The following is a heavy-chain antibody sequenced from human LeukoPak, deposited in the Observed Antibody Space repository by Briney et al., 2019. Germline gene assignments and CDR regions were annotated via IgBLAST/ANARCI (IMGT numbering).Heavy chain of an antibody. CDR3: ARGGSGYYRDAFDI. CDR1: GFTVNSNY. J-gene: IGHJ3*02. CDR2: IYGGGST. V-gene: IGHV3-53*01. D-gene: IGHD3-22*01. Sequence: GGSLRLSCAASGFTVNSNYMSWVRQAPGKGLEWVSVIYGGGSTYYADSVKGRFTISRDNSKNTLYLQMNSLRAEDTAVYYCARGGSGYYRDAFDIWGQGTIVTVAS.